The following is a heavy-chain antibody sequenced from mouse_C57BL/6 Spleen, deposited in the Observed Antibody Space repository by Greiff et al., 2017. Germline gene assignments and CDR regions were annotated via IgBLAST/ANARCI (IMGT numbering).Heavy chain of an antibody. J-gene: IGHJ1*03. D-gene: IGHD1-1*01. CDR2: IYPSDSET. CDR3: AREAVVAHWYFDV. CDR1: GYTFTSYW. V-gene: IGHV1-61*01. Sequence: QVQLQQPGAELVRPGSSVKLSCKASGYTFTSYWMDWVKQRPGQGLEWIGNIYPSDSETHYNQKFKDKATLTVDKSSSTAYMQLSSLTSEDSAVYYCAREAVVAHWYFDVWGTGTTVTVSS.